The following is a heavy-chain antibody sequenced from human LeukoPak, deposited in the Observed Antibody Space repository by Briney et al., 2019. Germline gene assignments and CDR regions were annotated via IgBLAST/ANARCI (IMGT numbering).Heavy chain of an antibody. Sequence: SETLSLTCAVYGGSFSGYYWNWIRQPPGKGLEWIGEINHSGSTNYNPSLKSRVTISVDTSKNQFSLKLSSVTAADTAVYYCARNGDYYEKSGYYYLFDFWGQGTLVTVSS. V-gene: IGHV4-34*01. CDR3: ARNGDYYEKSGYYYLFDF. D-gene: IGHD3-22*01. CDR1: GGSFSGYY. CDR2: INHSGST. J-gene: IGHJ4*02.